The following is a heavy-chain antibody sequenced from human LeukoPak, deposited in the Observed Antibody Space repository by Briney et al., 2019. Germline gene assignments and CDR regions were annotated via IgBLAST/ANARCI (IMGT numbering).Heavy chain of an antibody. CDR1: GGSISTYY. CDR2: IYYSGST. Sequence: SETLSLTCTVSGGSISTYYWSWIRQSPGKGLEWIGSIYYSGSTDYNPSLKSRVTISVDTSKNQFSLELSSVTAADTAVYYCAVNLTRHTFDIWGQGTMVTVSS. V-gene: IGHV4-59*08. J-gene: IGHJ3*02. CDR3: AVNLTRHTFDI. D-gene: IGHD1-1*01.